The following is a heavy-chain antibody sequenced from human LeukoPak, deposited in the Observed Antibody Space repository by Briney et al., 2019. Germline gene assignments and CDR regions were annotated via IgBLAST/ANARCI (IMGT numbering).Heavy chain of an antibody. V-gene: IGHV4-59*08. D-gene: IGHD3-10*01. Sequence: SETLSLTCTVSGGSISSYYWSWIRQPPGKGLEWIGYIYYSGSTNYNPSLKSRVTISVDTSKNQFSLKLSSVTAADTAVYYCARAILIYYGSGSYLINNWFDPWGQGTLVTVSS. CDR2: IYYSGST. CDR3: ARAILIYYGSGSYLINNWFDP. J-gene: IGHJ5*02. CDR1: GGSISSYY.